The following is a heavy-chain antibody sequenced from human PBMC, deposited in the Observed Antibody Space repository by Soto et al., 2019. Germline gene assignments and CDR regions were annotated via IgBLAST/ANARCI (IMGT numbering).Heavy chain of an antibody. CDR3: AKGKTYSSGQNWFDP. J-gene: IGHJ5*02. D-gene: IGHD6-19*01. V-gene: IGHV3-23*01. CDR2: ISGSGGST. CDR1: GFTFSSYA. Sequence: GGSLSLSCAASGFTFSSYAMSWVRQAPGKGLEWVSAISGSGGSTYYADSVKGRFTISRDNSKNTLYLQMNSLRAEDTAVYYCAKGKTYSSGQNWFDPWGQGTLVTVSS.